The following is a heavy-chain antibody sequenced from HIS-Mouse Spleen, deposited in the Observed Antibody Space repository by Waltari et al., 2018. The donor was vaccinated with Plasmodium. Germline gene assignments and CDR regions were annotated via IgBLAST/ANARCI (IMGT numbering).Heavy chain of an antibody. J-gene: IGHJ5*02. V-gene: IGHV4-38-2*02. Sequence: QVQLQESGPGLVRPSETLSLTCTVSGYSISSGYYWGWIRQPPGKGLEWIGSIYHSGSTYYNPSLKSRVTISVDTSKNQFSLKLSSVTAADTAVYYCARGVGYSSSWYWFDPWGQGTLVTVSS. CDR1: GYSISSGYY. D-gene: IGHD6-13*01. CDR2: IYHSGST. CDR3: ARGVGYSSSWYWFDP.